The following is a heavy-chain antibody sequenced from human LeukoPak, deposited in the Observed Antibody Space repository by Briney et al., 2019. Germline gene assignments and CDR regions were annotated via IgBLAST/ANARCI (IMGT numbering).Heavy chain of an antibody. D-gene: IGHD2-2*01. Sequence: ASVRISCKASGYIITGYYMHWVRQAPRKGLEWMGRINPNSGGTNYAQKFQGRVTMTRDTSINTAYMELSRLRSDDTAVCYCARETRGTSLYYYYMDVWGKGTTVTVSS. J-gene: IGHJ6*03. CDR2: INPNSGGT. CDR3: ARETRGTSLYYYYMDV. CDR1: GYIITGYY. V-gene: IGHV1-2*06.